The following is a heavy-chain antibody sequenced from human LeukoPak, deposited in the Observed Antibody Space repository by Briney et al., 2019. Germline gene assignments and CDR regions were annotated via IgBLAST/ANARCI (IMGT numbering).Heavy chain of an antibody. CDR3: ARQSIQLWLRRYYFDY. D-gene: IGHD5-18*01. V-gene: IGHV4-34*01. Sequence: SSETLSLTCAVYGGSFSGYYWSWIRQPPGKGLEWIGEINHSGSTNYNPSLKSRVTISVDTSRNQFSLKLSSVTAADTAVYYCARQSIQLWLRRYYFDYWGQGTLVTVSS. CDR1: GGSFSGYY. CDR2: INHSGST. J-gene: IGHJ4*02.